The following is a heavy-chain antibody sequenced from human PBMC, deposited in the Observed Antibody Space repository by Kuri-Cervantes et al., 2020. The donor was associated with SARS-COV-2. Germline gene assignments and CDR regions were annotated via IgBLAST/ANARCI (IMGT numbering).Heavy chain of an antibody. V-gene: IGHV3-30-3*01. CDR3: ARVRDKYSSSSPLDY. Sequence: GGSLRLSCAASGFTFSSYAMHWVRQAPGKGLEWVAVISYDGSNKYYADSVKGRFTISRDNSKNTLYLQMNSLRAEDTAVYNCARVRDKYSSSSPLDYWGQGTLVTVSS. J-gene: IGHJ4*02. CDR1: GFTFSSYA. D-gene: IGHD6-6*01. CDR2: ISYDGSNK.